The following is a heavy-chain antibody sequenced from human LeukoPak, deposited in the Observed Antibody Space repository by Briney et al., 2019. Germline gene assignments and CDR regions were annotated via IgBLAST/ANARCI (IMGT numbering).Heavy chain of an antibody. D-gene: IGHD3-9*01. CDR1: GYTFTSYD. CDR2: MNPNSGNT. V-gene: IGHV1-8*01. Sequence: ASVKVSCKASGYTFTSYDINWVRQATGQGLEWMGWMNPNSGNTGYAQKFQGRVTMTRNTSISTAYMELSSLRSEDTAVYYCPRHDILTGDRAFDIWGQGTMVTVSS. J-gene: IGHJ3*02. CDR3: PRHDILTGDRAFDI.